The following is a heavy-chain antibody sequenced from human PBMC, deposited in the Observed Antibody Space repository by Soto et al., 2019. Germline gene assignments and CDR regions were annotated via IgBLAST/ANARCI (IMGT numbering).Heavy chain of an antibody. D-gene: IGHD6-19*01. CDR1: GFVFTNNA. V-gene: IGHV3-23*01. Sequence: EVQLLESGGGLVQPGGSLRLSCAASGFVFTNNAMLWVRQAPGKGIEWLSSISGSSGTTYYADSVKGRFTISRDISKRTVYLQMNSLRAEDTAVYYCARDLLSASGWYAPGYWGQGTMVNVSS. J-gene: IGHJ4*02. CDR3: ARDLLSASGWYAPGY. CDR2: ISGSSGTT.